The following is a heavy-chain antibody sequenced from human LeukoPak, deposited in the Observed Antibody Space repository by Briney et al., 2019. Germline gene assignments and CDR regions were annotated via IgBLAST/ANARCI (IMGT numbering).Heavy chain of an antibody. D-gene: IGHD1-26*01. Sequence: ASVKVSCKVSGYTLTELSMHWVRQAPGKGLEWMGGFDPEDGETIYAQKFQGRVTMTRDMSTSTVYMELSSLRSEDTAVYYCARGYSGSYYQDFDYWGQGTLVTVSS. CDR3: ARGYSGSYYQDFDY. CDR2: FDPEDGET. CDR1: GYTLTELS. V-gene: IGHV1-24*01. J-gene: IGHJ4*02.